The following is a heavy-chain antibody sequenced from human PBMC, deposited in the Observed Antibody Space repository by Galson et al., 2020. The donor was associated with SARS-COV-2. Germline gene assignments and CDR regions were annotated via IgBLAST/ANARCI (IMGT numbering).Heavy chain of an antibody. J-gene: IGHJ6*02. CDR1: GGSISSGGYY. Sequence: SETLSLTCTVSGGSISSGGYYWSWIRQHPGKGLEWIGYIYYSGSTYYNPSLKSRVTISVDTSKNQFSLKLSSVTAADTAVYYCATESVWFGELLPDAQSYGMDVWGQGTTVTVSS. CDR3: ATESVWFGELLPDAQSYGMDV. V-gene: IGHV4-31*03. CDR2: IYYSGST. D-gene: IGHD3-10*01.